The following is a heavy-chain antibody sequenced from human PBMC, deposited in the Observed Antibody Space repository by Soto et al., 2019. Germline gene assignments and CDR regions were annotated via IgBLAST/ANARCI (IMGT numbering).Heavy chain of an antibody. D-gene: IGHD6-25*01. CDR2: IYFTGNT. CDR3: AGQTFTIAAASYGRSNWFDP. Sequence: SETLSLTCSASGGSITSSSHFWGWVRQPPGKGLEWIGAIYFTGNTYYTPSLKSRLTMSIDTSKNEFSLRLNSVTAADTAVYYCAGQTFTIAAASYGRSNWFDPWGPGTLVTVSS. J-gene: IGHJ5*02. V-gene: IGHV4-39*01. CDR1: GGSITSSSHF.